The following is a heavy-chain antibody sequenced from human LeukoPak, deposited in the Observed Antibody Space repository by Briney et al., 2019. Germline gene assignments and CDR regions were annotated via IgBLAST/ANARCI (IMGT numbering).Heavy chain of an antibody. CDR3: ARGVRGSSWLSFDY. V-gene: IGHV3-48*03. CDR1: GFTLSSYE. D-gene: IGHD6-13*01. CDR2: ISSSGSTI. Sequence: RAGRSLRPSWAPSGFTLSSYEVNWVRQAPGKGLGWVSYISSSGSTIYYADSVKGRFTISRDNAKNSLYLQMNSLRAEDTAVYYCARGVRGSSWLSFDYWGQGTLVIVSS. J-gene: IGHJ4*02.